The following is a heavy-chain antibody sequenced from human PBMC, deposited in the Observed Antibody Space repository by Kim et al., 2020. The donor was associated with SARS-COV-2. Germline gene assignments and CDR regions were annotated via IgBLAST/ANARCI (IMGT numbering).Heavy chain of an antibody. Sequence: SETLSLTCAVYGGSFSGYYWSWIRQPPGKGLEWIGEINHSGSTNYNPSLKSRVTISVDTSKNQFSLKLSSVTAADTAVYYCARGRYVLYYYYGMDVWGQGTTVTVSS. V-gene: IGHV4-34*01. CDR3: ARGRYVLYYYYGMDV. J-gene: IGHJ6*02. D-gene: IGHD3-16*01. CDR1: GGSFSGYY. CDR2: INHSGST.